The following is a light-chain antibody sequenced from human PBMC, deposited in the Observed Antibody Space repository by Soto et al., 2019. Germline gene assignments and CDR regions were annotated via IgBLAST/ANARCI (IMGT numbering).Light chain of an antibody. CDR1: SSDVGGYHY. J-gene: IGLJ1*01. Sequence: QSALTPPASVSGSPGQSITISCTGTSSDVGGYHYVSWYQQHPGKALNLMTYEVSNRPSGVSNRFAGSKSGNTASLTISGLQAEDEADYYCSSYTSSSPYVFGTGTKVTVL. CDR2: EVS. CDR3: SSYTSSSPYV. V-gene: IGLV2-14*01.